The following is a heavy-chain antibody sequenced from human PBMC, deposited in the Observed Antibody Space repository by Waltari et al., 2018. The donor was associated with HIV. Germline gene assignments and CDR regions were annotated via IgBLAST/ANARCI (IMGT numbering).Heavy chain of an antibody. CDR2: IIPILGIA. CDR3: ARGYSSSFRAVDPRYGMDV. V-gene: IGHV1-69*04. J-gene: IGHJ6*02. CDR1: GGTFSSYA. D-gene: IGHD6-6*01. Sequence: QVQLVQSGAEVKKPGSSVKVSCKASGGTFSSYAISWVRQSPGLGLEWMGRIIPILGIANYAQKFQGRVTITADKSTSTAYMELSSLRSEDTAVYYCARGYSSSFRAVDPRYGMDVWGQGTTVTVSS.